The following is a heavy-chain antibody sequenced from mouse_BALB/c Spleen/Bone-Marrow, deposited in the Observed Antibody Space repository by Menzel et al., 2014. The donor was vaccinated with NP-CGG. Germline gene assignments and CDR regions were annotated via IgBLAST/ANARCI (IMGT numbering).Heavy chain of an antibody. CDR3: ARESYYYENYAMDY. J-gene: IGHJ4*01. CDR2: IAPGSGST. Sequence: DLVKPGASVKLSCKASGYTFTSYWINWIKRRPGQGLEWIGRIAPGSGSTYYNEMFEGKATLTVDTSSSTAYIQLSSLSSEDSAVYFCARESYYYENYAMDYWGQGTSVTVSS. V-gene: IGHV1S41*01. CDR1: GYTFTSYW. D-gene: IGHD1-1*01.